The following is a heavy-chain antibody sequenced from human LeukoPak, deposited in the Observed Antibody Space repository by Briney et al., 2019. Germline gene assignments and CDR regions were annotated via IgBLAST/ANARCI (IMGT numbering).Heavy chain of an antibody. CDR2: IYTSGGT. CDR3: ARGPYSSSLGGIDY. V-gene: IGHV4-4*07. J-gene: IGHJ4*02. Sequence: PSETLSLTCTVSGGSISSYYWSWIRQPAGKGLEWIGRIYTSGGTNYNPSLKSRVTMSVDTSKNQFSLKLSSVTAADTAVYYCARGPYSSSLGGIDYWGQGTLVTVSS. D-gene: IGHD6-13*01. CDR1: GGSISSYY.